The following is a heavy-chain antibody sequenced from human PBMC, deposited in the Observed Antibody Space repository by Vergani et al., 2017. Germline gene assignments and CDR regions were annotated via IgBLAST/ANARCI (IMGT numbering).Heavy chain of an antibody. V-gene: IGHV1-69*01. CDR2: IIPIFGTA. D-gene: IGHD2-2*02. J-gene: IGHJ3*02. Sequence: QVQLVQSGAEVKKPGSSVKVSCKASGGTFSSYAISWVRQAPGQGLEWMGGIIPIFGTANYAQKFQGRVTITADESTSTAYMELSSLRSEDTAEYYCARGYCSSTSCYTGVAFDIWGQGTMVTVSS. CDR3: ARGYCSSTSCYTGVAFDI. CDR1: GGTFSSYA.